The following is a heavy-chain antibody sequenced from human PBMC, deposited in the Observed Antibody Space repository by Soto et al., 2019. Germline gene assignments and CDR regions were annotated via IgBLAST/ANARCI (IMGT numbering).Heavy chain of an antibody. V-gene: IGHV4-39*01. CDR2: IYYSGST. J-gene: IGHJ4*02. CDR3: ARGRYYGSGSHYRLDY. CDR1: GGSISSSSYY. D-gene: IGHD3-10*01. Sequence: SETLSLTCTVSGGSISSSSYYWGWIRQPPGKGLEWIGSIYYSGSTYYNPSLKSRVTISVDTSKNQFSLKLSSVTAADTAVYYCARGRYYGSGSHYRLDYWGQGTLVTVSS.